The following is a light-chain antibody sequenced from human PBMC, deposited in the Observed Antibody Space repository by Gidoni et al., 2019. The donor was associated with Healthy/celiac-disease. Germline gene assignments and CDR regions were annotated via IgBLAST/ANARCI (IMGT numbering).Light chain of an antibody. V-gene: IGKV3-11*01. J-gene: IGKJ4*01. Sequence: IVLTQSPATLSLSPGERATLSCRASQSVSSYLAWYQQKPGQAPRLLIYDASNRATGIPARFSGSGSGTDFTLTISSLEPEDFAVYYCQQRSNWPPSHTFGGGTKVEIK. CDR2: DAS. CDR3: QQRSNWPPSHT. CDR1: QSVSSY.